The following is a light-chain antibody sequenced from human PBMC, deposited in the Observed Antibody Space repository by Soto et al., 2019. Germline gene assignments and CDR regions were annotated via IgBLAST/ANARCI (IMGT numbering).Light chain of an antibody. Sequence: EIVMTQSPATLSVSPGERATLSCRASQSVSSNLAWYQQKPGQAPRLLIYGASTRATGITARFSGSGSGTEFTPTIGSLQSEDFAVYYCQQYNNWPWAFGQGTKVEIK. CDR2: GAS. CDR1: QSVSSN. V-gene: IGKV3-15*01. CDR3: QQYNNWPWA. J-gene: IGKJ1*01.